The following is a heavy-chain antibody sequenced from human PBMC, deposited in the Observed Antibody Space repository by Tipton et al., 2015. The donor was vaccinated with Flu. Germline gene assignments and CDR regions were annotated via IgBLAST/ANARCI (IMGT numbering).Heavy chain of an antibody. CDR2: ITSSGNTI. J-gene: IGHJ4*02. D-gene: IGHD7-27*01. CDR3: ATLTGDDY. V-gene: IGHV3-48*03. CDR1: GFTFSSYE. Sequence: QLVQSGGGLVQPGGSLRLSCAASGFTFSSYEMNWVRQAPGKGLGWVSYITSSGNTISYADSVRGRFTISRDNTKKSLYLQLNSLRVEDTAIYYCATLTGDDYWGQGILVTVSS.